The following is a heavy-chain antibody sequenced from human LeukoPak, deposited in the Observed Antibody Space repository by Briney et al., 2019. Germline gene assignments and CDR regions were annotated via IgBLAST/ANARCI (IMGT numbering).Heavy chain of an antibody. D-gene: IGHD6-13*01. J-gene: IGHJ4*02. CDR1: GGSISSGSYY. CDR3: AREFIAAAGFDY. CDR2: IYTSGST. V-gene: IGHV4-61*02. Sequence: PSDTLSLTCSVSGGSISSGSYYWSWIRQPAGKGLEWIGRIYTSGSTNYNPSLKSRVTISVDTSKNQFSLKLSSVTAADTAVYYCAREFIAAAGFDYWGQGTLVTVSS.